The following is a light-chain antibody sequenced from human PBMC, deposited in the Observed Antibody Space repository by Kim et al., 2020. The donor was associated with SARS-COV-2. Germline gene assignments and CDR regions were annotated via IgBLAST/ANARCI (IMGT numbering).Light chain of an antibody. CDR3: SSYTSSSTYWL. CDR1: SSDVGGYNY. V-gene: IGLV2-14*01. J-gene: IGLJ3*02. CDR2: DVS. Sequence: QSAMTQPASVSGSPGQSITISCTGTSSDVGGYNYVSWYQQHPGKAPKLMIYDVSKRPSGVSNRFSGSKSGNTASLTISGLQAEDEADYYCSSYTSSSTYWLFGGVTQLTVL.